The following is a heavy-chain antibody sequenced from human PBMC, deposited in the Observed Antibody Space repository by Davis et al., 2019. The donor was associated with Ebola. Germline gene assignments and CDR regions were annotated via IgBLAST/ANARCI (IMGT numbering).Heavy chain of an antibody. V-gene: IGHV4-59*01. CDR1: GDSISSYY. CDR2: ISRSGGT. D-gene: IGHD6-13*01. Sequence: SETLSLTCTVSGDSISSYYWSWIRQPPGKGLEWIGYISRSGGTYYNPSVESRVTMSVDTSNNQVSLNLRSATAADTAVYYCARHPVEYSSTLFFNGLWFDPWGQGTLVTVSS. CDR3: ARHPVEYSSTLFFNGLWFDP. J-gene: IGHJ5*02.